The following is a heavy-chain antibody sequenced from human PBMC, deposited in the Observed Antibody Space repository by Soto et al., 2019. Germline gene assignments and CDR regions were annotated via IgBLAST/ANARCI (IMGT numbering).Heavy chain of an antibody. CDR2: FSYSGST. V-gene: IGHV4-39*07. CDR1: GGSISSGSYY. J-gene: IGHJ5*02. CDR3: ARGDTVTDRLFDL. D-gene: IGHD4-17*01. Sequence: TLSLTCTVSGGSISSGSYYWDWIRQPPGKGLEWIGSFSYSGSTYYNPSLKSRVTISVDTSKNHFSLKLSSVTAADTAVYYCARGDTVTDRLFDLWGQRTLVTGSS.